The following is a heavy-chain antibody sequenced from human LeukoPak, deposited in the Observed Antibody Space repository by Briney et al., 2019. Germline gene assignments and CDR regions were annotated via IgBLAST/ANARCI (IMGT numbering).Heavy chain of an antibody. J-gene: IGHJ4*02. V-gene: IGHV3-21*01. D-gene: IGHD3-10*01. CDR2: ISSSSSYI. Sequence: GGSLRLSCAASGFTFSSYSMNWVRQAPGKGLEWVSSISSSSSYIYYADSVKGRFTISRDNAKNSLYLQMNSLRAEDTAVYYCARAPYVELQGDYWGQGTLVTISS. CDR1: GFTFSSYS. CDR3: ARAPYVELQGDY.